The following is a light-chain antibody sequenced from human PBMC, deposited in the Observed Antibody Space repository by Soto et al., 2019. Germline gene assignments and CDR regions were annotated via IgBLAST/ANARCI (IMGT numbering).Light chain of an antibody. CDR1: QSIDNW. V-gene: IGKV1-5*01. CDR2: AAS. CDR3: QPFSSYSP. Sequence: DIQMTQSPSTLSASVGDRVTITCRASQSIDNWLAWYQQKPGKAPKLLIYAASTLETGVPSRFSGSGSGTEFTLTIQSLQPDDFATYYCQPFSSYSPFGQGTKVEIK. J-gene: IGKJ1*01.